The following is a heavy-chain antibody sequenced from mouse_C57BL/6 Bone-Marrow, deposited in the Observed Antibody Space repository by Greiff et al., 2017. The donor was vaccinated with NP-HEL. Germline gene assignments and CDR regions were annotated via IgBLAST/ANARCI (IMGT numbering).Heavy chain of an antibody. CDR3: TGTVRYFDY. CDR2: IRLKSDNYAT. J-gene: IGHJ2*01. V-gene: IGHV6-3*01. CDR1: GFTFSNYW. Sequence: LQESGGGLVQPGGSMKLSCVASGFTFSNYWMNWVRQSPEKGLEWVAQIRLKSDNYATHYAVSVKGRFTISRDDSKSSVYLQMNNLRAEDTGIYYCTGTVRYFDYWGQGTTLTVSS.